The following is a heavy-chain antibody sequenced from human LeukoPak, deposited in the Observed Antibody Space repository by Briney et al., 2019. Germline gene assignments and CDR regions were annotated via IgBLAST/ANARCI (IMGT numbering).Heavy chain of an antibody. CDR1: GGSISSYY. CDR2: IYYSGST. D-gene: IGHD3-22*01. CDR3: ARDLGSQDYYDSSGYYSKPYNWFDP. Sequence: XSETLSLTCAVSGGSISSYYWSWIRQPPGKGLEWIGYIYYSGSTNYNPSLKSRVTISVDTSKNLFSLKLSSVTAADTAVYYCARDLGSQDYYDSSGYYSKPYNWFDPWGQGTLVTVSS. V-gene: IGHV4-59*01. J-gene: IGHJ5*02.